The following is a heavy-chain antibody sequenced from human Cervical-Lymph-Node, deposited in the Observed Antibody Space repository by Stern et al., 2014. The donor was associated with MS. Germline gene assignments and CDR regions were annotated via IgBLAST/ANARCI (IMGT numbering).Heavy chain of an antibody. Sequence: VQLVESGGGLVQPGGSLRLSCVASGFSFSNYWMHWVRQTPGKGLMWVSRINGDATTTPNANAVKGRFPFPRAAAKNTVYLKMNSLRAEDTVVYYCASSPWSGYIQDVWGQGTTVTVSS. CDR3: ASSPWSGYIQDV. J-gene: IGHJ6*02. D-gene: IGHD5-18*01. CDR1: GFSFSNYW. V-gene: IGHV3-74*02. CDR2: INGDATTT.